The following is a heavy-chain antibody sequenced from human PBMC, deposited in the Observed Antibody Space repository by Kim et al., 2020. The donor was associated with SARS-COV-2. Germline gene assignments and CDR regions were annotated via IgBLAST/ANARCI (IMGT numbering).Heavy chain of an antibody. CDR1: GFTFSSYA. J-gene: IGHJ4*02. CDR3: ASGDTAMVFDY. D-gene: IGHD5-18*01. V-gene: IGHV3-30*04. Sequence: GGSLRLSCAASGFTFSSYAMHWVRQAPGKGLEWVAVISYDGSNKYYADSVKGRFTISRDNSKNTLYLQMNSLRAEDTAVYYCASGDTAMVFDYWGQGTLVTVSS. CDR2: ISYDGSNK.